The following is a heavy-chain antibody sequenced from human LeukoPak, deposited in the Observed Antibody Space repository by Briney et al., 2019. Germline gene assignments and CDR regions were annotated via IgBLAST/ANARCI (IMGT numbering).Heavy chain of an antibody. CDR3: ARGGSGWYGGTNYFDY. D-gene: IGHD6-19*01. CDR2: ISSSSSYI. Sequence: GGSLRLSCAASGFTFSSYSMNWVRQAPGKGLEWVSSISSSSSYIYYADSVKGRFTISRDNAKNSLYLQMSSLRAEDTAVYYCARGGSGWYGGTNYFDYWGQGTLVTVSS. V-gene: IGHV3-21*01. CDR1: GFTFSSYS. J-gene: IGHJ4*02.